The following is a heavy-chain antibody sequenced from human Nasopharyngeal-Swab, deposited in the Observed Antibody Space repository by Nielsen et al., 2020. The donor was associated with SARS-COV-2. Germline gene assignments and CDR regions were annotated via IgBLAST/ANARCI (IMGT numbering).Heavy chain of an antibody. D-gene: IGHD6-19*01. J-gene: IGHJ4*02. V-gene: IGHV3-23*01. CDR3: AKDSEVAGYDH. CDR1: GFTISGYG. Sequence: GESLKISCATSGFTISGYGMSWVRQVSGKGLEWLAEIRNRGGRTRYADSVKGRFTISRDSSKSMLFLQMNSLRVDDTAVYYCAKDSEVAGYDHWGQGTLVTVSS. CDR2: IRNRGGRT.